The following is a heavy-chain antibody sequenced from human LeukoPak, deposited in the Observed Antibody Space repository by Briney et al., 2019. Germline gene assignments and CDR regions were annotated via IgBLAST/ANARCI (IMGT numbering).Heavy chain of an antibody. Sequence: ASVKVSCKASGYTFTGYDINWVRQATGQGLEWMGWMNPNSGNTGYAQKFQGRVTITRNTSISTAYMELSSLRSEDTAVYYCARGHNKYSSSWYFYYYYYMDVWGKGTTVTVSS. V-gene: IGHV1-8*03. CDR3: ARGHNKYSSSWYFYYYYYMDV. D-gene: IGHD6-13*01. CDR2: MNPNSGNT. J-gene: IGHJ6*03. CDR1: GYTFTGYD.